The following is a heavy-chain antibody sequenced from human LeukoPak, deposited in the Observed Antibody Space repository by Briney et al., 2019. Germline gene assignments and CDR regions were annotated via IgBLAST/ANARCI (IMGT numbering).Heavy chain of an antibody. CDR1: GDSISRSDSY. D-gene: IGHD3-22*01. CDR3: ARRRYYDGSGYLE. Sequence: SETLSLTCSVSGDSISRSDSYWDWIRQPPGKGLEWIGTIYYSGRTYYSPSLNSRVTMSVDTSSNQYSLNLRSVTAADTAVYYCARRRYYDGSGYLEWGQGTLLSVSS. CDR2: IYYSGRT. V-gene: IGHV4-39*01. J-gene: IGHJ1*01.